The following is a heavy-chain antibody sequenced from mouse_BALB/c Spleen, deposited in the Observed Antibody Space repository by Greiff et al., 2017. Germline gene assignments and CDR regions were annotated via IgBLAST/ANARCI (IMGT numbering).Heavy chain of an antibody. CDR2: IYPGDGDT. CDR3: ARGNYGSSNFDY. Sequence: QVQLQQSGAELARPGASVKLSCKASGYTFTSYWMQWVKQRPGQGLEWIGAIYPGDGDTRYTQKFKGKATLTADKSSSTAYMQLSSLASEDSAVYYCARGNYGSSNFDYWGQGTTLTVSS. D-gene: IGHD1-1*01. J-gene: IGHJ2*01. V-gene: IGHV1-87*01. CDR1: GYTFTSYW.